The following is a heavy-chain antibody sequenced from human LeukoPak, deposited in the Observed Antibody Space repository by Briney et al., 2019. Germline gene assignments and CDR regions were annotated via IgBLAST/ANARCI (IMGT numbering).Heavy chain of an antibody. V-gene: IGHV4-38-2*02. Sequence: RSSETLSLTCTVSGYSISSGYYWGWIRQPPGKGLEWIGSIYHSGSTYYNPSLKSRVTISVDTSKNQFSLKLSSVTAADTAVYYCARGEVGDYHRFDYWGQGTLVAVSS. CDR3: ARGEVGDYHRFDY. J-gene: IGHJ4*02. CDR2: IYHSGST. D-gene: IGHD4-17*01. CDR1: GYSISSGYY.